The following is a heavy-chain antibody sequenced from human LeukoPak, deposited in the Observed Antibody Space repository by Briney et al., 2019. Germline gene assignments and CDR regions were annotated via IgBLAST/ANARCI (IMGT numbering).Heavy chain of an antibody. D-gene: IGHD6-13*01. V-gene: IGHV3-23*01. J-gene: IGHJ4*02. CDR1: GFTFSSYA. Sequence: GGSLRLSCAASGFTFSSYAMSWVRQAPGKGLEWVSAISGSGGSTYYADSMKGRFTISRDNSKSTLFLQMNSLRAEDTAVYYCAKVRCMNSWYREIDCWGQGTLVTVSS. CDR3: AKVRCMNSWYREIDC. CDR2: ISGSGGST.